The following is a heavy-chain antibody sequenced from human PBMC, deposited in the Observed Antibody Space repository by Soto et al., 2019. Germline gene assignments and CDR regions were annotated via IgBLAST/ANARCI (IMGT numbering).Heavy chain of an antibody. V-gene: IGHV1-18*01. CDR1: GYTFTSYG. CDR3: ARDEAYFYANPNYYFDY. J-gene: IGHJ4*02. CDR2: ISAYNGNT. Sequence: ASVKVSCKASGYTFTSYGISWVRQAPGQGLEWMGWISAYNGNTNYAQKLQGRVTMTTDTSTSTAYMELRSLRSDDTAVYYCARDEAYFYANPNYYFDYWGQGTPVTVSS. D-gene: IGHD3-10*01.